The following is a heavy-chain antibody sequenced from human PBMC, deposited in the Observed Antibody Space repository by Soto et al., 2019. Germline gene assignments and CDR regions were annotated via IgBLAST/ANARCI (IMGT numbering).Heavy chain of an antibody. Sequence: PGGSLRLSCVASQFPFDVYSMHWVRQAPGKGLEWVSYIRHTTSATFYADAVKGRFTISRDNRKNSLFLQMNSLRDDDTGVYFCARDRGSSGMCXLDVWGHGKLVTVXS. CDR2: IRHTTSAT. CDR1: QFPFDVYS. J-gene: IGHJ3*01. V-gene: IGHV3-48*02. CDR3: ARDRGSSGMCXLDV. D-gene: IGHD6-19*01.